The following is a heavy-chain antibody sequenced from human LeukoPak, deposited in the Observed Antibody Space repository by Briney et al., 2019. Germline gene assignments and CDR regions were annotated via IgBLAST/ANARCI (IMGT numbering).Heavy chain of an antibody. D-gene: IGHD3-3*01. CDR3: ARDHTPFGVVPYPSYYYGMDV. Sequence: GGSLRLSCAASGFTVSSNYMSWVRQAPGKGLEWVSVIYSGGSTYYADSVKGRFTISRDNAKNSLYLQMNSLRAEDTAVYYCARDHTPFGVVPYPSYYYGMDVWGQGTTVTVSS. CDR1: GFTVSSNY. J-gene: IGHJ6*02. CDR2: IYSGGST. V-gene: IGHV3-53*01.